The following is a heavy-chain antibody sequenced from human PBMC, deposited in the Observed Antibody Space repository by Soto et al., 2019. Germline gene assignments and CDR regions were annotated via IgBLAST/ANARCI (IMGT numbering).Heavy chain of an antibody. J-gene: IGHJ4*02. CDR2: MSYDGTKE. CDR3: AKEYGSTWIDH. V-gene: IGHV3-30*18. D-gene: IGHD6-13*01. Sequence: GGSLRLSCAASGFTLSTYGMHWVRQVPGKGLEWVAAMSYDGTKEYYADSVKGRFTISRDNSRNTLFLQLNSLRAEDTAVYYCAKEYGSTWIDHWGQGTLVTVSS. CDR1: GFTLSTYG.